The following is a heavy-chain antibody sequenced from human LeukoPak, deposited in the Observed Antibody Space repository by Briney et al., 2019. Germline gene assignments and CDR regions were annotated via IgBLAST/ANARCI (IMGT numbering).Heavy chain of an antibody. CDR1: GGSFSGYY. D-gene: IGHD2-2*01. V-gene: IGHV4-34*09. CDR2: IYYSGST. CDR3: ARGLVVPAATTTEYYFDY. Sequence: SETLSLTCAVYGGSFSGYYWSWIRQPPGKGLEWIGYIYYSGSTYYNPSLKSRVTISVDTSKNQFSLKLSSVTAADTAVYYCARGLVVPAATTTEYYFDYWGQGTLVTVSS. J-gene: IGHJ4*02.